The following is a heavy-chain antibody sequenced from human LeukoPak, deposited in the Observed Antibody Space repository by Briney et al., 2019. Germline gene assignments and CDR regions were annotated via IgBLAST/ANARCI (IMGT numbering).Heavy chain of an antibody. V-gene: IGHV3-30*18. CDR1: GFTFSSYG. D-gene: IGHD3-3*01. Sequence: GGSLRLSCAASGFTFSSYGMHWVRQAPGKGLEWVAVISYDGSNKYYADSVKGRFTISRDNSENTLYLQMNSLRAEDTAVYYCAKDRFGNWGQGTLSPSPQ. J-gene: IGHJ4*02. CDR3: AKDRFGN. CDR2: ISYDGSNK.